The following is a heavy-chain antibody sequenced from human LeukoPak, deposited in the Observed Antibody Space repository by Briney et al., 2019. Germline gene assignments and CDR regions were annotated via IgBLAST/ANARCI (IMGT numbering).Heavy chain of an antibody. CDR3: AKSTFFSGGLGY. CDR2: INPNSGGT. V-gene: IGHV1-2*06. D-gene: IGHD1-26*01. CDR1: GYTFTVYY. Sequence: GASVNVSCKASGYTFTVYYMHWVRQAPGQGLEWMGRINPNSGGTNYAQKFQGRVTMTRDTSISTAYMELSRLRSDDTAVYYCAKSTFFSGGLGYWGQGTLVTVSS. J-gene: IGHJ4*02.